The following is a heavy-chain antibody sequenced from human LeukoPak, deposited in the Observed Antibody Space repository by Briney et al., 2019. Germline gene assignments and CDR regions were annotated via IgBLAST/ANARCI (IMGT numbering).Heavy chain of an antibody. D-gene: IGHD1-1*01. V-gene: IGHV3-7*01. CDR3: ARGTYNWNYAFDY. Sequence: GGSLRLSWAAPGFTLIGYWMGWVRQAPGKGLGWVANIKQDGSEKYYVDSVKGRFTISRDNAKNSLYLQMNSLRAEDTAVYYCARGTYNWNYAFDYWGQGTLVTVSS. CDR1: GFTLIGYW. J-gene: IGHJ4*02. CDR2: IKQDGSEK.